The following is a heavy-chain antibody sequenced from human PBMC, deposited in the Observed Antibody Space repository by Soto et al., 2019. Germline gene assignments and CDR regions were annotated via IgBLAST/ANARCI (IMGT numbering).Heavy chain of an antibody. CDR1: GFTFSSYA. CDR3: AKDLRGTMVRGVIILPDY. Sequence: EVQLLESGGGLVQPGGSLRLSCAASGFTFSSYAMSWVRQAPGKGLEWVSAISGSGGSTYYADSVKGRFTISRDNSKNTLYLQMNSLRAEDTAVYYCAKDLRGTMVRGVIILPDYWGQGTLVTVSS. J-gene: IGHJ4*02. D-gene: IGHD3-10*01. CDR2: ISGSGGST. V-gene: IGHV3-23*01.